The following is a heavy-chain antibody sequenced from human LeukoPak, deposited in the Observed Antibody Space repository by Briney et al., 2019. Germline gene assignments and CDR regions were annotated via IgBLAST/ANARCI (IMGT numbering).Heavy chain of an antibody. CDR3: ARTYYDFWSSPNNYGMDV. D-gene: IGHD3-3*01. J-gene: IGHJ6*02. CDR1: GFTFSSYW. CDR2: IKQDGSEK. V-gene: IGHV3-7*01. Sequence: GGSLRLSCAASGFTFSSYWMSWVRQAPGKGLEWVANIKQDGSEKYYVASVRGRFTIYRDDARNSRDLQLKSLRDEDTAVDYCARTYYDFWSSPNNYGMDVWGQGTTVTVSS.